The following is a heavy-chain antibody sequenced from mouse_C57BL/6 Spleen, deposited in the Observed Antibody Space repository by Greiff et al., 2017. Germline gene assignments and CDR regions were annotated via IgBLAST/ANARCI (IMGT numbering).Heavy chain of an antibody. Sequence: QVQLQQPGAELVRPGSSVKLSCKASGYTFTSYWMDWVKQRPGQGLEWIGNIYPSDSETHYNQKFKDKATLTVDKSSSTAYMQISSLTSEDSAVYYCARYGSSPLYWYFDVWGTGTTVTVSS. CDR2: IYPSDSET. CDR1: GYTFTSYW. CDR3: ARYGSSPLYWYFDV. J-gene: IGHJ1*03. V-gene: IGHV1-61*01. D-gene: IGHD1-1*01.